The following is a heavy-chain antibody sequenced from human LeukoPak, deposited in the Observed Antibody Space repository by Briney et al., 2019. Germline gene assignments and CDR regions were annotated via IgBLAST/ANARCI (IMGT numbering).Heavy chain of an antibody. CDR1: GGTFSSYA. CDR2: IIPIFGTA. CDR3: ARDLSRDDFWSGPHNWFDP. D-gene: IGHD3-3*01. J-gene: IGHJ5*02. V-gene: IGHV1-69*01. Sequence: SVKVSCKASGGTFSSYAISWVRQAPGQGLEWVGGIIPIFGTANYAQKFQGRVTITADESTSTAYMELSSLRSEDTAVYYCARDLSRDDFWSGPHNWFDPWGQGTLVTVSS.